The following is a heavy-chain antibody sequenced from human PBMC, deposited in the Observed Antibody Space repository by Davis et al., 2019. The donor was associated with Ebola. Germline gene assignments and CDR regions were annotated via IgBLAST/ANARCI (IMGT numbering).Heavy chain of an antibody. V-gene: IGHV4-61*01. CDR1: GGSISSGSYY. J-gene: IGHJ3*02. Sequence: SETLSLTCAVSGGSISSGSYYWSWIRQPPGKGLEWIGYIYYSGSTNYNPSLKSRVTISVDTSKNQFSLKLSSVTAADTAVYYCAKTASSWYGFDAFDIWGQGTMVTVSS. CDR2: IYYSGST. D-gene: IGHD6-13*01. CDR3: AKTASSWYGFDAFDI.